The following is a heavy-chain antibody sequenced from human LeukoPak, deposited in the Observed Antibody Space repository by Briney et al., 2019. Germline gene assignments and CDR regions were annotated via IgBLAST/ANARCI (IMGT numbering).Heavy chain of an antibody. D-gene: IGHD2-21*02. J-gene: IGHJ3*02. Sequence: SETLSLTCTVSGGSISSYYWSWIRQPAGKGLEWIGRIYTSGSTNYNPSLKSRVTMSVDTSKNRFSLKLSSVTAADTAVYYCARDPMVGDESAFDIWGQGTMVTVSS. CDR3: ARDPMVGDESAFDI. V-gene: IGHV4-4*07. CDR1: GGSISSYY. CDR2: IYTSGST.